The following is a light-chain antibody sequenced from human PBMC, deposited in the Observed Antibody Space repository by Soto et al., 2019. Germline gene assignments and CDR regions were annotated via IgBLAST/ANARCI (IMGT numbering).Light chain of an antibody. V-gene: IGKV3-20*01. CDR1: QSVTSNY. CDR3: QQSGSSPRT. Sequence: PGERATLSCRASQSVTSNYLAWYQQKPGQAPRLLIYGASSRATGIPDRFSGSGSGTDFTLTISRLEPEDFAVYYCQQSGSSPRTFGQGTKVEIK. J-gene: IGKJ1*01. CDR2: GAS.